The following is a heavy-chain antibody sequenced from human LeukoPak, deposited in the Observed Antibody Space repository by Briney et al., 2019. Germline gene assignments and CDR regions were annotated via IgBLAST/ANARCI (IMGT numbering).Heavy chain of an antibody. J-gene: IGHJ6*02. V-gene: IGHV4-31*03. D-gene: IGHD1-26*01. CDR1: GGSISSGGYY. CDR3: ARDCLAVGATGLDYGMDV. Sequence: SETLSLTCTVSGGSISSGGYYWSWIRQHPGKGLEWIGYIYYSGSTYYNPSLKSRVTISVDTSKNQFSLKLSSVTAADTAVYYCARDCLAVGATGLDYGMDVWGQGTTVTVSS. CDR2: IYYSGST.